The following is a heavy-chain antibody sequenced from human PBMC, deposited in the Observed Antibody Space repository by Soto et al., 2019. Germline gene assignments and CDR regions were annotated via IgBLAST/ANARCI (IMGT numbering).Heavy chain of an antibody. CDR3: ASHLDYGGNSFISP. D-gene: IGHD4-17*01. J-gene: IGHJ5*02. CDR2: IIPIFGTA. Sequence: SVKVSCKASGGTFSSYAISWVRQAPGQGLEWMGGIIPIFGTANYAQKFQGRVTITADESTSTACMELSSLRSEDTAVYYCASHLDYGGNSFISPWGQGTLVTVSS. V-gene: IGHV1-69*13. CDR1: GGTFSSYA.